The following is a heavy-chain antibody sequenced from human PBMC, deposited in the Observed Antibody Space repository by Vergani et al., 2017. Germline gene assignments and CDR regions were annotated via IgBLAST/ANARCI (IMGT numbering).Heavy chain of an antibody. D-gene: IGHD5-24*01. CDR1: GGSISSYY. J-gene: IGHJ4*02. CDR2: IYYSGST. V-gene: IGHV4-59*01. Sequence: QVQLQESGPGLVKPSETLSLTCTVSGGSISSYYWSWIRQPPGKGLEWIGYIYYSGSTNYNPSLKSRVTISVDTSKNQFSLKLSSVTAADTAVYYCASTRDGYNAFWDYWGQGTLVTVSS. CDR3: ASTRDGYNAFWDY.